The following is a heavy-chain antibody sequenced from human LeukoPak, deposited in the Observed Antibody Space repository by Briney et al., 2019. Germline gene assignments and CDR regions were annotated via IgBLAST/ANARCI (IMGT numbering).Heavy chain of an antibody. V-gene: IGHV3-23*01. CDR3: AKDRVGYSSSSFDY. J-gene: IGHJ4*02. CDR1: GFTFSSYA. Sequence: GGSLGLSCAASGFTFSSYAMSWVRQAPGRGLEWVSTISGSGGSTYFADSVKGRFTISRDTSKNTVFLQMNSLRAEDTAVYYCAKDRVGYSSSSFDYWGQGTLVTVSS. D-gene: IGHD6-6*01. CDR2: ISGSGGST.